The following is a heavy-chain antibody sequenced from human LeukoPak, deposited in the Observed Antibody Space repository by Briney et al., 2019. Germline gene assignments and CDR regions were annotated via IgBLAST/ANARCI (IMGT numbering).Heavy chain of an antibody. CDR2: ISGSGGST. CDR1: GFTFGDYA. D-gene: IGHD3-16*02. V-gene: IGHV3-23*01. CDR3: ARDMITFGGVIVNDY. J-gene: IGHJ4*02. Sequence: GRSLRLSCTASGFTFGDYAMSWVRQAPGKGLEWVSAISGSGGSTYYADSVKGRFTISRDNSKNTLYLQMNSLRAEDTAVYYCARDMITFGGVIVNDYWGQGTLVTVSS.